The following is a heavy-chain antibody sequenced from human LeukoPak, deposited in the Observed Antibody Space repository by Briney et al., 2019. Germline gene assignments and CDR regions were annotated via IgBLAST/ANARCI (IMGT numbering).Heavy chain of an antibody. V-gene: IGHV3-53*01. CDR3: GRERGYSGYDGLDY. Sequence: GGSLRLSCAASGVTVSSNSMNWVRQAPGKGLEWVSVIYSGGSTYYADSVKDRFTISRDNSKNTLYLQMNSLRAEDTAVYYCGRERGYSGYDGLDYWGQGTLVTVSS. CDR2: IYSGGST. J-gene: IGHJ4*02. D-gene: IGHD5-12*01. CDR1: GVTVSSNS.